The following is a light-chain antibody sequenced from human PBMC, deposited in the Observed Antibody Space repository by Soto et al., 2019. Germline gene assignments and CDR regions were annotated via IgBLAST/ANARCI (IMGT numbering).Light chain of an antibody. CDR2: KAS. Sequence: DIQMTQSPSTLPASVGDRVTITCRASHSISAWLAWYQQKPGKAPKLLIYKASTLDSGVPSRFSGSGSGTEFTLTISSLQPDDFATYYCHQYHSFFNYTFGQGTKLEIK. J-gene: IGKJ2*01. V-gene: IGKV1-5*03. CDR1: HSISAW. CDR3: HQYHSFFNYT.